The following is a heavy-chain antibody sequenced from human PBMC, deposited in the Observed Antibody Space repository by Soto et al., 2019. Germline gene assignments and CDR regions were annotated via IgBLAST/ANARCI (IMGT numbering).Heavy chain of an antibody. J-gene: IGHJ4*02. CDR2: IYYSGST. CDR3: ARHSPLGSGSYPFDY. CDR1: GGSISSYY. Sequence: SETLSLTCTVSGGSISSYYWSWIRQPPGKGLEWVGYIYYSGSTSYNPSLESRVTISVDTSKNQFSLKLSSVTAADTAMYYCARHSPLGSGSYPFDYWGQGTLVTVSS. D-gene: IGHD3-10*01. V-gene: IGHV4-59*08.